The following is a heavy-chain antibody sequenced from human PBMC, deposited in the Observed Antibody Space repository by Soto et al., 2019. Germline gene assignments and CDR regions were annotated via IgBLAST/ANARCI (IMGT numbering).Heavy chain of an antibody. D-gene: IGHD1-26*01. CDR3: ARGGWGAYYLDT. CDR1: GLNFRNYW. J-gene: IGHJ4*02. CDR2: IKYDESST. V-gene: IGHV3-74*01. Sequence: EVQLVESGGGLVQPGGSLRLSCAASGLNFRNYWMHWVRQAPGKGLVWVSRIKYDESSTDYADSVYGRFIISRDNAKNTVYMQMNSLRSEDTAVYYCARGGWGAYYLDTWGQGTLVTVSS.